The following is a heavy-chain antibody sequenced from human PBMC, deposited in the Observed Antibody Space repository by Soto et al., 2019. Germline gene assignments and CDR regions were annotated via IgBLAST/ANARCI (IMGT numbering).Heavy chain of an antibody. Sequence: SETLSLTCTVSGGSISSYYWTWIRQPPGTGLEWIGEINHSGSTNYNPSLKSRVTISVDTSKNQFSLKLTSVTAADTAVYYCARSVFPWGRGTLVTVSS. CDR3: ARSVFP. J-gene: IGHJ5*02. V-gene: IGHV4-34*01. CDR2: INHSGST. CDR1: GGSISSYY.